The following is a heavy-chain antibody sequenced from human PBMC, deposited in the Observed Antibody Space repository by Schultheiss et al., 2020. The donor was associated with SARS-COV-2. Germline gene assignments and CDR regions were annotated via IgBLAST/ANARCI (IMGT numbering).Heavy chain of an antibody. J-gene: IGHJ4*02. CDR3: VKLHIAAAGTGFDY. CDR1: GFTVSSNY. CDR2: FYTCGTT. D-gene: IGHD6-13*01. V-gene: IGHV3-66*02. Sequence: GGSLRLSCAASGFTVSSNYMSWVRQAPGKGLERVSVFYTCGTTFNADSVKGRFTISRDNTKNTLYLQMSSLRAEDTAVYYCVKLHIAAAGTGFDYWGQGTLVTVSS.